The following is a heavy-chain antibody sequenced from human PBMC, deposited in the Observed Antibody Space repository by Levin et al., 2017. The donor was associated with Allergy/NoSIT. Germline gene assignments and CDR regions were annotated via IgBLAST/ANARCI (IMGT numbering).Heavy chain of an antibody. CDR3: AREKDYDILTGPCDY. Sequence: GESLKISCAASGFTFSSYSMNWVRQAPGKGLEWVSSISSSSSYIYYADSVKGRFTISRDNAKNSLYLQMNSLRAEDTAVYYCAREKDYDILTGPCDYWGQGTLVTVSS. CDR2: ISSSSSYI. J-gene: IGHJ4*02. V-gene: IGHV3-21*01. CDR1: GFTFSSYS. D-gene: IGHD3-9*01.